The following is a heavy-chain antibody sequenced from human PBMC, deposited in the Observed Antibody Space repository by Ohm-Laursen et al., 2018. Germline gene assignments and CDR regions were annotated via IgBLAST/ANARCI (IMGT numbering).Heavy chain of an antibody. CDR2: INHSGST. Sequence: GTLSLTCPVSGGSISSYYWSWIRQPPGKGLEWIGEINHSGSTNYNPSLKSRVTISIDTSKNQFSLKLSSVTAADTAVYYCARKGINDYGDYVKIAHQTRFDPWGQGTLVTVSS. V-gene: IGHV4-34*01. CDR3: ARKGINDYGDYVKIAHQTRFDP. D-gene: IGHD4-17*01. J-gene: IGHJ5*02. CDR1: GGSISSYY.